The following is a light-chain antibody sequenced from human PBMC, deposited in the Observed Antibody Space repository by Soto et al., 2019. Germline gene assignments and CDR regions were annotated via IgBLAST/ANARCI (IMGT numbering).Light chain of an antibody. CDR1: QSVGSN. J-gene: IGKJ3*01. CDR2: AAS. V-gene: IGKV3-15*01. Sequence: EIVVTQSPGILSVSPGDRATLSCRASQSVGSNLAWYQQKPGQAPTLLIYAASTRATGLPARFSGSGSGTDFTLNISSLQSEDFAVYYCQEYSKWPLFTFGPGTRVDIK. CDR3: QEYSKWPLFT.